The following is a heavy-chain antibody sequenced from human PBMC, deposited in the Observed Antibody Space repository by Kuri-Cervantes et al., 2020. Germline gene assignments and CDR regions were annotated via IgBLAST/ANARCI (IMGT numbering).Heavy chain of an antibody. J-gene: IGHJ3*02. D-gene: IGHD1-14*01. CDR2: VSNSSSTI. Sequence: GESLKISCAASGFTFSSYSMNWVRQAPGKGLEWVSYVSNSSSTIYYADSVKGRFTISRDNSKNTLYLQMNSLRAEDTAVYYCVRKGPPLNAFDIWGQGTMVTVSS. V-gene: IGHV3-48*01. CDR3: VRKGPPLNAFDI. CDR1: GFTFSSYS.